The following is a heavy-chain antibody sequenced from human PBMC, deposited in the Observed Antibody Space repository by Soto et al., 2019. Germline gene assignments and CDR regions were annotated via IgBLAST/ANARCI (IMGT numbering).Heavy chain of an antibody. Sequence: GGSLRLSCAASGFTFSSYEMNWVRQAPGKGLEWVSYISSSGSTIYYAVSVKGRFTISRDNAKNSLYLQMNSLRAEDTAVYYCARENGVGGNYYYGMDVWGQGTTVTVSS. CDR3: ARENGVGGNYYYGMDV. CDR1: GFTFSSYE. V-gene: IGHV3-48*03. D-gene: IGHD3-3*01. CDR2: ISSSGSTI. J-gene: IGHJ6*02.